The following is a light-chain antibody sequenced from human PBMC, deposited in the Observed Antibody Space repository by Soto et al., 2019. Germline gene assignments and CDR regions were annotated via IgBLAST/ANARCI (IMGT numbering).Light chain of an antibody. Sequence: DIQLTQSPSFLSASIGDSVTVTCRASQAISTYLAWYQQRPGKAPNLLVYAASTLHSGVPSRFSGSGSGTEFTLTISSLQPDDFATYYCQQYMSYSFGQGTKVDI. J-gene: IGKJ1*01. CDR1: QAISTY. CDR2: AAS. CDR3: QQYMSYS. V-gene: IGKV1-9*01.